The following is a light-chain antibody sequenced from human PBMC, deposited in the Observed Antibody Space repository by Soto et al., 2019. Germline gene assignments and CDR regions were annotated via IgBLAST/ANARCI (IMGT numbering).Light chain of an antibody. Sequence: DIQLTQSPSFLSASVGDRVTITCRASQGISSYLAWYQQKPGKAPKLLIYAATTLQSGVPSRFSGSGSGTEFTLTISSLQPEDLANYYCQQLNSYPLTFGQGTRLEIK. CDR2: AAT. CDR1: QGISSY. CDR3: QQLNSYPLT. V-gene: IGKV1-9*01. J-gene: IGKJ5*01.